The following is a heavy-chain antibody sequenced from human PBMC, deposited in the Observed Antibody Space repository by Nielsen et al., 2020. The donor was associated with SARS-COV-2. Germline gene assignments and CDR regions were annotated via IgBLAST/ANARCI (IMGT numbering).Heavy chain of an antibody. V-gene: IGHV4-28*01. Sequence: SETLSLTCAVSGYSISSSNWWGWIRQPPGKGLEWIGYIYYSGSTYYNPSLKSRVTISVDTSKNHFSLKLSSVTAADTAVYYCARRPAWFDPWGQGTLVTVSS. J-gene: IGHJ5*02. CDR1: GYSISSSNW. CDR3: ARRPAWFDP. CDR2: IYYSGST.